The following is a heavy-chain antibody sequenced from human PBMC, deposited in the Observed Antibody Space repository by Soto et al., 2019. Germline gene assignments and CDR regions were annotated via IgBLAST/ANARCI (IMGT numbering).Heavy chain of an antibody. D-gene: IGHD3-3*01. CDR3: AKDRTTFGVINQYFFDS. V-gene: IGHV3-23*01. J-gene: IGHJ4*02. CDR2: ISSSGRQT. Sequence: EVQLLESGGTLVQLGGSLRLSCAASGFTFSNYAMSWVRQAPGKGLEWVSAISSSGRQTYYADSVRCRFTILRDNSKNALYLQMSSLRAGDTAVYYCAKDRTTFGVINQYFFDSWGQGTLVAVSS. CDR1: GFTFSNYA.